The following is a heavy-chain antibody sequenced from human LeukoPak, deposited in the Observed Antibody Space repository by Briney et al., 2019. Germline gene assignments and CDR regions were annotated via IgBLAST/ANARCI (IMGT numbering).Heavy chain of an antibody. D-gene: IGHD3/OR15-3a*01. V-gene: IGHV3-23*01. J-gene: IGHJ4*02. CDR1: GFTFSSYS. CDR3: AKAGLGQKRGGFDY. Sequence: GGSLRLSCAASGFTFSSYSMNWVRQAPGKGLEWVSAITAGGDETYYADSVRGRFTISRDNSKSALYLLVNSLRADDTAAYYCAKAGLGQKRGGFDYWGQGTLVTVSS. CDR2: ITAGGDET.